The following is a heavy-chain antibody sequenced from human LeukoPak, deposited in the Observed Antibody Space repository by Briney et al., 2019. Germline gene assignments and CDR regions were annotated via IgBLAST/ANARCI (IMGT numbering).Heavy chain of an antibody. J-gene: IGHJ4*02. CDR1: GITVSSNY. D-gene: IGHD3-9*01. Sequence: PGGSLRLSCVASGITVSSNYMSWVRQAPGKGLEWVSIIYSGGATFYADSVKGRFIISRENSKNTLWLQMNSLRAEDTGVYYCARLHYDVLTGPFDYWGQGTLVTVSS. CDR3: ARLHYDVLTGPFDY. CDR2: IYSGGAT. V-gene: IGHV3-66*04.